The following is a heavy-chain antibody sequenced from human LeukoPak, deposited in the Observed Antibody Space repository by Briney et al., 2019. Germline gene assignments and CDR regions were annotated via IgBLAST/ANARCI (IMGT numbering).Heavy chain of an antibody. J-gene: IGHJ5*02. CDR2: INTYTGNP. CDR1: GYTFTTYA. V-gene: IGHV7-4-1*01. CDR3: ARLVAAGGSGSFDP. D-gene: IGHD6-13*01. Sequence: EASVKVSCKASGYTFTTYAMNWVRQAPGQGLEWMGWINTYTGNPTYAQDFTGRFVFSLDTSVSTAYLQIYSLKAEDTAVYYCARLVAAGGSGSFDPWGQGTLVTVSS.